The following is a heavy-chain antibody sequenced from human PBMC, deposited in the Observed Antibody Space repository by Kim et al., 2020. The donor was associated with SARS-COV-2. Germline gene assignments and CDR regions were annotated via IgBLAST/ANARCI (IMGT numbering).Heavy chain of an antibody. CDR2: ISYDGSNK. CDR3: ARETSTDTAIGYFDY. D-gene: IGHD5-18*01. J-gene: IGHJ4*02. V-gene: IGHV3-30-3*01. Sequence: GGSLRLSCAASGFTFSSYAMHWVRQAPGKGLEWVAVISYDGSNKYYADSVKGRFTISRDNSKNTLYLQMNSLRAEDTAVYYCARETSTDTAIGYFDYWGQGTLVTVSS. CDR1: GFTFSSYA.